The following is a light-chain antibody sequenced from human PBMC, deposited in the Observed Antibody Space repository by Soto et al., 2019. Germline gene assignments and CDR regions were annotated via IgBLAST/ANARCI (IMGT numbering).Light chain of an antibody. CDR1: RSNIGRNY. J-gene: IGLJ2*01. CDR3: AAWDDGLSGLV. CDR2: GSN. Sequence: QAVVSQPPSASGTPGQRVTISCSGSRSNIGRNYVYWYQQLPGMAPKLLIYGSNQRPSGVPDRFSGSKSGTSGSLAISGLRSEDEGDYYCAAWDDGLSGLVFGGGTKVTVL. V-gene: IGLV1-47*01.